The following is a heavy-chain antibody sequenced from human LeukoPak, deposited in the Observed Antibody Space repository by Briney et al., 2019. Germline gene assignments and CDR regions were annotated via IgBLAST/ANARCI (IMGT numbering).Heavy chain of an antibody. Sequence: PPETLCLTCTAPGGSISSYYWSWIRQTPGKGLEWPGYIYYSGSTNYNPSLKSRVTISVDTSKNQFSLKLSSVTAADTAVYYCARGGGSYDFWSGPVDYWGQGTLVTVSS. CDR3: ARGGGSYDFWSGPVDY. D-gene: IGHD3-3*01. CDR1: GGSISSYY. V-gene: IGHV4-59*01. J-gene: IGHJ4*02. CDR2: IYYSGST.